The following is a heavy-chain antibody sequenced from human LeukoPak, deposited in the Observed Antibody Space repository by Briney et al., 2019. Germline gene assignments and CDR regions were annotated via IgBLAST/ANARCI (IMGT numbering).Heavy chain of an antibody. CDR2: ISSSSSTI. D-gene: IGHD6-13*01. Sequence: GGSLRLSCAASGFIFSSYGMNWVRQAPGKGLEWVSYISSSSSTIYYTDSVKGRFTTSRDNAKNSLFLQMNSLRVEDTALYYCARVSAAGTGFLDLWGRGTLVLVSA. CDR1: GFIFSSYG. V-gene: IGHV3-48*04. CDR3: ARVSAAGTGFLDL. J-gene: IGHJ2*01.